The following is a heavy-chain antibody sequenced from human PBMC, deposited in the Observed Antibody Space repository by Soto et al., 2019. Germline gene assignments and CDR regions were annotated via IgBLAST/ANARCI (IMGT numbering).Heavy chain of an antibody. V-gene: IGHV4-30-4*01. CDR3: ARVYITMVAYGMDV. J-gene: IGHJ6*02. D-gene: IGHD3-10*01. CDR1: GGSISSGDYY. Sequence: QVQLQESGPGLVKPSQTLSLTCTVSGGSISSGDYYWSWIRQPPGKGLEWIGYIYYSGSTYYNPCRKSRGTISVDTSKNQFSLKMISVTAADTAVYYCARVYITMVAYGMDVWGQGTTVTVSS. CDR2: IYYSGST.